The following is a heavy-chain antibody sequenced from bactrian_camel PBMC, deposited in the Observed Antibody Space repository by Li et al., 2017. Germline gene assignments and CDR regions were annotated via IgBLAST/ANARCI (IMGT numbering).Heavy chain of an antibody. J-gene: IGHJ7*01. Sequence: VQLVESGGGLVRPGGSLRLSCAASGFTFSSYYMSWVRQAPGKGLEWVSSIYSDGSNAYYTDSVKGRFTISRDNAKNTVYLQMNSLKPEDTAMYYCVRGYATGGGWGISSYHVMDYWGEGTQVTVS. CDR1: GFTFSSYY. D-gene: IGHD7*01. V-gene: IGHV3-2*01. CDR2: IYSDGSNA.